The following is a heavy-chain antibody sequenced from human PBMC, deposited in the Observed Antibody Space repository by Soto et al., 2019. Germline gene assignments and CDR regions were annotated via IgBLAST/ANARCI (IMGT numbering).Heavy chain of an antibody. D-gene: IGHD6-13*01. J-gene: IGHJ4*02. CDR1: GGSFTGYY. CDR2: INQSGNT. CDR3: ARHHVRGRTIAGAAEF. Sequence: SETLSLTCAVYGGSFTGYYWSWIRQPPGKGLEWIGEINQSGNTNYNPSLKSRVTISVDTSKNQLFLNLTSVTAADTAMYYCARHHVRGRTIAGAAEFWGQGTLVTVSS. V-gene: IGHV4-34*01.